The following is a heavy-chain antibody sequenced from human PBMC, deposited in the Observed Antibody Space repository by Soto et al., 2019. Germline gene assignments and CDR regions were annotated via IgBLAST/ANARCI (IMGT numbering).Heavy chain of an antibody. D-gene: IGHD3-9*01. V-gene: IGHV1-18*01. CDR1: DYTFASCG. Sequence: ASVKVSCKASDYTFASCGVSWVRQAPGQGLEWMGWISAYTGNTNYAQKFQGRVTLTTDTSTSTAYMELRSLTSDDTALYYCARDVDERLTRYYIPFDYWGQGTQVTVSS. CDR3: ARDVDERLTRYYIPFDY. CDR2: ISAYTGNT. J-gene: IGHJ4*02.